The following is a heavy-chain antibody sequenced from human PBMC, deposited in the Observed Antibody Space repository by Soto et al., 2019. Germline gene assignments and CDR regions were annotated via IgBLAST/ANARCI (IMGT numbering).Heavy chain of an antibody. Sequence: QVQLVQSGAEVKKPGASVKVSCKASGYTFTSYYMHWVRQAPGQGLEWMGIINPSGGSTSYAQKFQGSVTMPRDTSTSAVYMELSSLRSADTAVYYCARAWGIAAAIDYWGQGTLVTVSS. CDR2: INPSGGST. D-gene: IGHD6-13*01. J-gene: IGHJ4*02. V-gene: IGHV1-46*03. CDR3: ARAWGIAAAIDY. CDR1: GYTFTSYY.